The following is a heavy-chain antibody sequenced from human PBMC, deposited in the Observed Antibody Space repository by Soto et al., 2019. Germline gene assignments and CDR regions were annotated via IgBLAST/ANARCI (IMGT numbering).Heavy chain of an antibody. CDR1: GYSFTTYG. D-gene: IGHD2-21*02. CDR2: ISTDKGNT. CDR3: ARDRDWNLDY. J-gene: IGHJ4*02. V-gene: IGHV1-18*01. Sequence: ASVKVSCKASGYSFTTYGMTWVRQAPGQGLEWMGWISTDKGNTKYAQNFQSRATLTTDTSTSTAYMELRSLRSGDTAVYYCARDRDWNLDYWGQGTLVTVS.